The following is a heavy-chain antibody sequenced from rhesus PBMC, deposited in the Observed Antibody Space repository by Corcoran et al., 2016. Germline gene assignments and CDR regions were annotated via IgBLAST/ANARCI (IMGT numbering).Heavy chain of an antibody. D-gene: IGHD6-31*01. V-gene: IGHV4-160*01. J-gene: IGHJ4*01. Sequence: QVQLQESGPGLVKPSETLSLTCAVSGGSINSNYWTWIRQPPGKGLGWLGRIYGSRGSTDYNPSLKGRVTISTGTSKSQFSLNLSSVIAADTAVYYCARQRDRFFDSWGQGVLVTVSS. CDR2: IYGSRGST. CDR3: ARQRDRFFDS. CDR1: GGSINSNY.